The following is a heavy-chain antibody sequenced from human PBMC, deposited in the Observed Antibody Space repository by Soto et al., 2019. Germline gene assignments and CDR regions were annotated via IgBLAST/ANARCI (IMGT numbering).Heavy chain of an antibody. Sequence: SETLSLTCTVSGGSISSSNHYWGWIRQPPGKGLEWIGHIYYSGSTYYKPSLKSRVSISVDTSKNQFSLKLSSVTAADTAVYYCARRITIFGVVISYFFDYWGQRTLVTVSS. J-gene: IGHJ4*02. CDR1: GGSISSSNHY. D-gene: IGHD3-3*01. CDR2: IYYSGST. V-gene: IGHV4-39*01. CDR3: ARRITIFGVVISYFFDY.